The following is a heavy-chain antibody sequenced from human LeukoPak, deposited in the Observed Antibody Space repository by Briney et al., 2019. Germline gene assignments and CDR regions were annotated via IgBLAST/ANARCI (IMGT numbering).Heavy chain of an antibody. CDR3: ARQLGYCSSTSCTWGGYYFDY. D-gene: IGHD2-2*01. CDR2: ISYGGSNK. V-gene: IGHV3-30*04. CDR1: GFTFSSYA. Sequence: GGSLRLSCAASGFTFSSYAMHWVRQAPGKGLEWVAVISYGGSNKYYADSVKGRFTISRDNSKNTLYLQMNSLRAEDTAVYYCARQLGYCSSTSCTWGGYYFDYWGQGTLVTVSS. J-gene: IGHJ4*02.